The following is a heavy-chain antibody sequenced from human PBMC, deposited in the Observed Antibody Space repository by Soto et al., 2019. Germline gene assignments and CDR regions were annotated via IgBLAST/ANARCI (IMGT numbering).Heavy chain of an antibody. CDR3: ARRFCSGVSCYSSFDY. J-gene: IGHJ4*02. CDR1: GGSISNYY. D-gene: IGHD2-15*01. Sequence: SETLSLTCAVSGGSISNYYWGWIRQPPGKGLEWIGYIYYSGSTNYNPSLKSRVTMSIDTSKNQFSLKLSSVTAADTAMYYCARRFCSGVSCYSSFDYWGQGTLVTVSS. V-gene: IGHV4-59*08. CDR2: IYYSGST.